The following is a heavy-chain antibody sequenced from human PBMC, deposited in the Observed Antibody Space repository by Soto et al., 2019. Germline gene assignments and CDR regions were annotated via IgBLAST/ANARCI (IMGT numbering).Heavy chain of an antibody. J-gene: IGHJ4*02. D-gene: IGHD3-22*01. CDR1: GGTFSSYA. V-gene: IGHV1-69*06. CDR2: IIPIFGTA. Sequence: SVKVSCKASGGTFSSYAISWVRQAPGQGLEWMGGIIPIFGTANYAQKFQGRVTITADKSASTAYMELSSLRSEDTAVYYCARDGLGYDSSGEGPLWGQGTLVTVSS. CDR3: ARDGLGYDSSGEGPL.